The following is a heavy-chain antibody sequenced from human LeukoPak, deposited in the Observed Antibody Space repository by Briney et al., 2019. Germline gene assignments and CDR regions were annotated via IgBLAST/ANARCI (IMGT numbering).Heavy chain of an antibody. V-gene: IGHV3-21*06. CDR2: ISSSGSPQ. CDR1: GFTFSSYN. J-gene: IGHJ5*02. D-gene: IGHD6-13*01. CDR3: ATDAGYSSYT. Sequence: PGGSLRLSCVASGFTFSSYNMNWVRQAPGKGLEGVSSISSSGSPQSYAGSVKGRFTISRDNAKNSLYLQMDSLRAEDTAVYYCATDAGYSSYTWGQGTLVTVSS.